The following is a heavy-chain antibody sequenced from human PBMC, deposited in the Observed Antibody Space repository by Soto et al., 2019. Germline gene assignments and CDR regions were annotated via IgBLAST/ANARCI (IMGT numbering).Heavy chain of an antibody. J-gene: IGHJ6*04. CDR1: GDTFSTYT. V-gene: IGHV1-69*12. D-gene: IGHD2-2*01. CDR3: ARAGLVLVPTTVNTDYYYSAMDV. CDR2: IIPRSATS. Sequence: QVQLVQSGAEVKKPGSSVKVSCKASGDTFSTYTITWMRQAPVQGLEWMGGIIPRSATSNYAQKFQGRVTITADESTRTAYMELTSLTSEDTAAYYYARAGLVLVPTTVNTDYYYSAMDVWAKGTTVTVSS.